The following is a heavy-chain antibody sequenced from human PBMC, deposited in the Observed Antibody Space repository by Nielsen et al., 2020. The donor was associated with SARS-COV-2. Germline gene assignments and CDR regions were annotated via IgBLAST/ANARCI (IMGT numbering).Heavy chain of an antibody. CDR3: ATHSTFWRGDY. D-gene: IGHD3-3*01. J-gene: IGHJ4*02. CDR1: GFTFSGYW. V-gene: IGHV3-7*01. Sequence: GESLKISCAASGFTFSGYWMSWVRQAPGKGLEWVANIKQDGSEKYYVDSVKGRFTISRDNAKNSLYLQMNSLRAEDTAVYYCATHSTFWRGDYWGQGTLVTVSS. CDR2: IKQDGSEK.